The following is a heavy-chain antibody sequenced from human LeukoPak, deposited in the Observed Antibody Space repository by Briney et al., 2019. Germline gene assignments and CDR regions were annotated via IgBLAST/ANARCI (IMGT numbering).Heavy chain of an antibody. V-gene: IGHV3-53*01. D-gene: IGHD3-10*01. CDR3: ASGSGSYRTPYYYMDV. Sequence: GGSLRLSCAASGFTVSSNYMSWVRQAPGKGLEWVSVIYSGGSTYYADSVKGRFTISSDISKNTLYLQMNSLRAEDTAVYYCASGSGSYRTPYYYMDVWGTGTTVTVSS. CDR1: GFTVSSNY. CDR2: IYSGGST. J-gene: IGHJ6*03.